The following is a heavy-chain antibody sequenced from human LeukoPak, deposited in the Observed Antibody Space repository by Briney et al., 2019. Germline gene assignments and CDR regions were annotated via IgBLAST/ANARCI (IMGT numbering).Heavy chain of an antibody. Sequence: GGSLRLSCAASGFTFSSYSMNWVRQAPGKGLEWVSSISSSSYIYYADSVKGRFTISRDNAKNSLYLQMNSLRAEDTAVYYCARDSFEDTAMVNYWGQGTLVTVSS. D-gene: IGHD5-18*01. CDR1: GFTFSSYS. CDR3: ARDSFEDTAMVNY. J-gene: IGHJ4*02. CDR2: ISSSSYI. V-gene: IGHV3-21*01.